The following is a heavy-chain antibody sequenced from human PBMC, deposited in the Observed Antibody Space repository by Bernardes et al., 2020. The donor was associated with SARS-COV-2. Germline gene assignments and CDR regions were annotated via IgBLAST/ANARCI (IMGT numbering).Heavy chain of an antibody. V-gene: IGHV1-2*02. CDR1: GYTFSGYY. J-gene: IGHJ5*02. CDR2: INPNSGGT. CDR3: ARGRDLPLRNWFDP. Sequence: ASVKVSCEASGYTFSGYYIHWVRQAPGQGLEWMGWINPNSGGTTYAQKFQGRVTMTRDTSISTAYMELSRLRSEDTAVYYCARGRDLPLRNWFDPWGQGTLVTVSS.